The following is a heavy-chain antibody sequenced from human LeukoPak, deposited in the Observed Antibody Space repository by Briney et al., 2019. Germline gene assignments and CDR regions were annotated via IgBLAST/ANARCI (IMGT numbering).Heavy chain of an antibody. D-gene: IGHD3-22*01. V-gene: IGHV1-69*05. CDR3: ARGGPLDYYDSSGYPS. CDR2: IIPIFGTA. CDR1: GGTFSSCA. J-gene: IGHJ4*02. Sequence: SVKVSCKASGGTFSSCAISWVRQAPGQGLEWMGGIIPIFGTANYAQKFQGRVTITTDESTSTAYMELSSLRSEDTAVYYCARGGPLDYYDSSGYPSWGQGTLVTVSS.